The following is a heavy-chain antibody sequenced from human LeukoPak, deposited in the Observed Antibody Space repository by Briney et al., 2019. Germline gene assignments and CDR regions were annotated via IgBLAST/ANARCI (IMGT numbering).Heavy chain of an antibody. CDR2: IYYSGST. CDR3: ARADYDSSGSEFDP. J-gene: IGHJ5*02. CDR1: GGSISSYY. V-gene: IGHV4-59*01. Sequence: SETLSLTCTVSGGSISSYYWSWIRQPPGKGLEWIGYIYYSGSTNYNPSLKSRVTISVDTSKNQFSLKLSSVTAADTAVYYCARADYDSSGSEFDPWGQGTLVTVSP. D-gene: IGHD3-22*01.